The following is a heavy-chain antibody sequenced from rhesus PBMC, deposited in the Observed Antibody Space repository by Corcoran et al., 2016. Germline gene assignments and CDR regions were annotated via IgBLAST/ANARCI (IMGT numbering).Heavy chain of an antibody. J-gene: IGHJ4*01. CDR1: GGSISNIY. CDR3: AIYIPMPATTSFDF. V-gene: IGHV4-160*01. Sequence: QVHLQESGPGLVKHSETLSLTCVVSGGSISNIYWSWIRQSPGRGLEWIGGVHGGSGYSNDNPSLKSRVTFSTDTSKNQFSLSLSSATAADIAVYYCAIYIPMPATTSFDFWGQGVLVTVSS. CDR2: VHGGSGYS. D-gene: IGHD1-38*01.